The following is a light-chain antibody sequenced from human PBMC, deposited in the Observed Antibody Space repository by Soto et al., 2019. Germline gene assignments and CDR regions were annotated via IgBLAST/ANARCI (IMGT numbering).Light chain of an antibody. CDR3: CSYAGTYV. J-gene: IGLJ1*01. Sequence: QSVLTQPASVSGSPGQSITISCTGTSSDVGSYNLVSWYQHHPGKAPKLMIFEVSKRPSGVSNRFSGSKSGNTASLTISGLQAEDEAEYYCCSYAGTYVFXTGTKVTV. V-gene: IGLV2-23*02. CDR2: EVS. CDR1: SSDVGSYNL.